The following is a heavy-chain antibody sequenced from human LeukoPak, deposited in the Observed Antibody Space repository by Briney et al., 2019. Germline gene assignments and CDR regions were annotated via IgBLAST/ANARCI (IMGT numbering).Heavy chain of an antibody. CDR3: ARGGPYGLELRILGY. V-gene: IGHV1-2*02. D-gene: IGHD1-7*01. J-gene: IGHJ4*02. CDR2: INPNSGGT. Sequence: GASVKVSCKASGYTFTGYYMHWVRQAPGQGLEWMGWINPNSGGTNYAQKFQGRVTMTRDTSISTAYMERSRLRTDDTAVYYCARGGPYGLELRILGYWGQGTLVTVSS. CDR1: GYTFTGYY.